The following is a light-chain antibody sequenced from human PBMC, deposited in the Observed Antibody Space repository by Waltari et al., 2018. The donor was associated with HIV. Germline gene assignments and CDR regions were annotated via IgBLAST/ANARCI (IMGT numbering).Light chain of an antibody. V-gene: IGLV1-47*01. CDR1: SSNIGRFY. Sequence: QSVLTQPPSASGTPGPRVTISCSDSSSNIGRFYGYWYQQLPGSAPKLLIYRNNQRPSGVPDRFSGSKSGTSASLAISGLRSEDEADYYCAAWTDSLRGVVFGGGTKLSVL. J-gene: IGLJ2*01. CDR3: AAWTDSLRGVV. CDR2: RNN.